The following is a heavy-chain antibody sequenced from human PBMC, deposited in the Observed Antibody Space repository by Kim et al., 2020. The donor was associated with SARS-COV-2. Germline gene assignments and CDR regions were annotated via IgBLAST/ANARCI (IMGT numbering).Heavy chain of an antibody. V-gene: IGHV4-34*01. CDR2: IDHRGST. CDR1: GESFSDYS. J-gene: IGHJ4*02. D-gene: IGHD3-22*01. Sequence: SETLSLTCAVYGESFSDYSWSRIRQPPGKGLEWVGDIDHRGSTNYNPSLKSRLSISVDVSKNQFSLKLTSVTAADTAVYYCARGRGGISMVVVVITAAEYYFDFWGRGSRVTVSS. CDR3: ARGRGGISMVVVVITAAEYYFDF.